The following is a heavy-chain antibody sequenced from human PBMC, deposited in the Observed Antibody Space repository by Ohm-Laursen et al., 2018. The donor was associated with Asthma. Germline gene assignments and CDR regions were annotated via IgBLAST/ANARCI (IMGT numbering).Heavy chain of an antibody. CDR1: GFSLSTSGMC. D-gene: IGHD3-10*01. Sequence: TQTLTLTCTFSGFSLSTSGMCVSWIRQPPGKALEWLALIDWDDDKYYSTSLKTRLTISKDTSKNQVVLTMTNMDPVDTATYYCARAYWSAKRGSGSYPPYFDYWGQGTLVTVSS. V-gene: IGHV2-70*01. CDR3: ARAYWSAKRGSGSYPPYFDY. CDR2: IDWDDDK. J-gene: IGHJ4*02.